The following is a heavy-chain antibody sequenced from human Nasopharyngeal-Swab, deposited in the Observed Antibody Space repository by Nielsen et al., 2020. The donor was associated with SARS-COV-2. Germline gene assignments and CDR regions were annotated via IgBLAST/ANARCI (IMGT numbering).Heavy chain of an antibody. D-gene: IGHD3-22*01. CDR3: ARATWLSSMDV. V-gene: IGHV3-74*01. J-gene: IGHJ6*02. CDR1: GFTFSSYW. Sequence: GGSLRLSCAASGFTFSSYWMHWVRQAPGKGLVCVSRINSDGSSTSYADSVKGRFTIPRDNAKNTLYLQMNSLRAEDTAVYYCARATWLSSMDVWGQGTTVTVSS. CDR2: INSDGSST.